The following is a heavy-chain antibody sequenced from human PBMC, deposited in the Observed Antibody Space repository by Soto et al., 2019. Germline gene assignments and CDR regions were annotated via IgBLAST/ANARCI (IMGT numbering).Heavy chain of an antibody. CDR2: IHGDGGKI. CDR3: ARDFYGGYTYGAGDY. CDR1: GFTFSAYW. Sequence: GGSLRLSCAASGFTFSAYWMSRVRQAPGKGLEWVANIHGDGGKIYYVDSVKGRFTISRDNAKRSLYLQMKSLRAEDTAVYYCARDFYGGYTYGAGDYWGQGALVTVSS. D-gene: IGHD5-18*01. J-gene: IGHJ4*02. V-gene: IGHV3-7*01.